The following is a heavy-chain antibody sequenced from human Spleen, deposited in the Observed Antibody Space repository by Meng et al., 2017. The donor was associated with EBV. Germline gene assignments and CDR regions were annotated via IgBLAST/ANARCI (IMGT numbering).Heavy chain of an antibody. D-gene: IGHD6-19*01. CDR3: ARPFPSWQSPRLDPFGA. CDR1: GASISSFYY. V-gene: IGHV4-39*01. J-gene: IGHJ5*02. CDR2: VHYTGST. Sequence: QMQLRESGPGQVKPSETLSSTGTVSGASISSFYYWGWIRQPPGRGLEWIGSVHYTGSTYYSPSLKSRVTVSVDTSKNQFSLRLTSVTAADTAVYYCARPFPSWQSPRLDPFGAWGQGTLVTVSS.